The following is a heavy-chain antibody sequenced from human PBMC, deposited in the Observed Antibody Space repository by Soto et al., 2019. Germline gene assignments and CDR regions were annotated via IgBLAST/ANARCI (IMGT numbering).Heavy chain of an antibody. CDR3: TTESEGGVVVTQPFDY. J-gene: IGHJ4*02. D-gene: IGHD3-22*01. Sequence: GSLRVSCAASGFTFSNAWMSWVHQAPGKGLEWVGRMKSKPYGGTTDYAAPVKGRFTISRDDSKNTLYLQMNSLKTEDTAVYYCTTESEGGVVVTQPFDYWGQGTLVTVSS. CDR1: GFTFSNAW. CDR2: MKSKPYGGTT. V-gene: IGHV3-15*01.